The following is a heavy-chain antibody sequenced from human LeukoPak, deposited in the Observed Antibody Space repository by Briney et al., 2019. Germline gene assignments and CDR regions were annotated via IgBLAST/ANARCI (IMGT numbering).Heavy chain of an antibody. CDR3: VKDGSGHEEDY. V-gene: IGHV3-23*01. D-gene: IGHD5-12*01. J-gene: IGHJ4*02. CDR2: ISGSGVLT. CDR1: GFTFSNYA. Sequence: GGSLRLSCAASGFTFSNYAMTWVRQAPGKGLEWVSTISGSGVLTYYADSVKGRFTISRDNSKNTLYLQMSSLRAEDTAVYYCVKDGSGHEEDYWGQGTLVTVSS.